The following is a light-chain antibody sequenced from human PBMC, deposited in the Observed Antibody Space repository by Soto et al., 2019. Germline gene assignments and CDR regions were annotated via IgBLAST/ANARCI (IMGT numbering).Light chain of an antibody. Sequence: DIQMTQSPSSLSASVGDRVTIAFRATQSISTYLNWYQQKPGKAPKLLIYAAFSLQSGVPSRFSGSGSGTDFTLTISSLQPEDFATFYCQQTYSRPRTFGQGTKVDIK. CDR2: AAF. J-gene: IGKJ1*01. V-gene: IGKV1-39*01. CDR1: QSISTY. CDR3: QQTYSRPRT.